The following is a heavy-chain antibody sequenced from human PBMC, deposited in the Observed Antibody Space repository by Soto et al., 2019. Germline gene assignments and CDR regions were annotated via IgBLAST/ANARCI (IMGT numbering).Heavy chain of an antibody. CDR1: GGSFRSYA. J-gene: IGHJ5*02. CDR3: ARAGT. V-gene: IGHV1-69*01. Sequence: QVQLVQSGAEVKKPGSSMKVSCKVSGGSFRSYAINWVREAPGQGLEWMGGIIPISGTTNYARKFQGRVTISADESTSTAYMDLSSRTYADTAVYYCARAGTWGQGSLVTVSS. CDR2: IIPISGTT.